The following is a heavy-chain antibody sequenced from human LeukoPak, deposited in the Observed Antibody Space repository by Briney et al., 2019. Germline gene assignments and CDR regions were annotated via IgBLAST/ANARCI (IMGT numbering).Heavy chain of an antibody. J-gene: IGHJ6*02. CDR3: ARGGTYYDFWSGYSYYYGMDV. Sequence: PGGSLRLSCAASGFTFSSYGMHWVRQAPGKGLEWVAVIWSDGSNKYYADSVKGRFTISRDNSKNTLYLQMNSLRAEDTAVYYCARGGTYYDFWSGYSYYYGMDVWGQGTTVTVSS. CDR2: IWSDGSNK. CDR1: GFTFSSYG. D-gene: IGHD3-3*01. V-gene: IGHV3-33*01.